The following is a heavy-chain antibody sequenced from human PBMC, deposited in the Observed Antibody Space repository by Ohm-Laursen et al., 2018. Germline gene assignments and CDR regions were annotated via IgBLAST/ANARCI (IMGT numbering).Heavy chain of an antibody. CDR3: AKADSIAVAGNVPTLFDP. J-gene: IGHJ5*02. CDR1: VFTFSSYD. D-gene: IGHD6-19*01. Sequence: SLRLSCTASVFTFSSYDMHWARQAPGKGLEWVSGISWYSGSIGYADSVKGRFTISRDNAKNSLYLQMNSMRAEDTALYYCAKADSIAVAGNVPTLFDPWGQGTLVTVSS. V-gene: IGHV3-9*01. CDR2: ISWYSGSI.